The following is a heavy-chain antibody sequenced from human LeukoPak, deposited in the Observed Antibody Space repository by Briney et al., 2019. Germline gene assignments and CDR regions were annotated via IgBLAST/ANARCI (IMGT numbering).Heavy chain of an antibody. D-gene: IGHD3-9*01. CDR3: ARENYDILTGLGDYFDY. CDR1: GGTFSSYA. V-gene: IGHV1-69*05. J-gene: IGHJ4*02. Sequence: SVKVSCKASGGTFSSYAISWVRQAPGQGLECMGRIIPIFGTANYAQKFQGRVTITTDESTSTAYMELSSLRSEDTAVYYCARENYDILTGLGDYFDYWGQGSLVTVSS. CDR2: IIPIFGTA.